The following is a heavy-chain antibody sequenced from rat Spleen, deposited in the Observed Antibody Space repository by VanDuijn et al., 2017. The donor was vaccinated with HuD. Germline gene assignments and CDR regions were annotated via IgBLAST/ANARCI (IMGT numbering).Heavy chain of an antibody. D-gene: IGHD1-4*01. V-gene: IGHV2-41*01. CDR1: GFSLTSYN. J-gene: IGHJ2*01. Sequence: QVQLMESGPGLVQPSQTLSLTCTVAGFSLTSYNVHWVRQFPGRGLEWMGVIWNTGGTRYNSALKSRLTISKDASKNQVFLKMNSLQTEDTATYFCARELIYGYYFDFWGQGVWVTVSS. CDR3: ARELIYGYYFDF. CDR2: IWNTGGT.